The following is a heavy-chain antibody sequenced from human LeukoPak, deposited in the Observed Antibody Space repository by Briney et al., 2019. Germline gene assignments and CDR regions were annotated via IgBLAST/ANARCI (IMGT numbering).Heavy chain of an antibody. CDR1: RTSFSAYY. Sequence: SETLSLTCAVYRTSFSAYYWTWIRQPPGKGLEWIGEFHHCGLTNTNPSLRSRVTISIEKSRNQFSLNLSALTAADAAVYYCASLWFGDLTIESWGQGTLVTVSS. V-gene: IGHV4-34*01. D-gene: IGHD3-10*01. J-gene: IGHJ4*02. CDR2: FHHCGLT. CDR3: ASLWFGDLTIES.